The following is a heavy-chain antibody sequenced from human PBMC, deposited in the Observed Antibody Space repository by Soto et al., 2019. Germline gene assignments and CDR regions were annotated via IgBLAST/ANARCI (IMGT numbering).Heavy chain of an antibody. J-gene: IGHJ4*02. V-gene: IGHV4-59*01. D-gene: IGHD1-26*01. Sequence: PSETLSLTCTVSGGSISSYYWSWIRQPPGKGLEWIGYIYYSGSTNYNPSLKSRVTISVDTSKNQFSLKLSSVTAADTAVYYCARGGQSGSSLDYWGQGTLVTVSS. CDR2: IYYSGST. CDR1: GGSISSYY. CDR3: ARGGQSGSSLDY.